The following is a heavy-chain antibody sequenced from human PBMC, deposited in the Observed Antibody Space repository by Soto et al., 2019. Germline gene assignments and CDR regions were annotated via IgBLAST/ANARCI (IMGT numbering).Heavy chain of an antibody. V-gene: IGHV4-31*03. CDR1: GGSISSGGYY. Sequence: SETLSLTCTVSGGSISSGGYYWSWIRQHPGTGLEWIGHISYSGSTYYNTSLKSRVTISVDTSRNQFSLKLSSVTAADTAVYYCASYRVGHAFDIWGQGTMVTVSS. CDR2: ISYSGST. D-gene: IGHD2-21*01. J-gene: IGHJ3*02. CDR3: ASYRVGHAFDI.